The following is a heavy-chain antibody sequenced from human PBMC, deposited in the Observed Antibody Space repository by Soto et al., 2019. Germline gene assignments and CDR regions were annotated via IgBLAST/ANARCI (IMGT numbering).Heavy chain of an antibody. V-gene: IGHV1-18*01. D-gene: IGHD1-26*01. CDR1: GYTFSTYG. J-gene: IGHJ6*02. CDR2: ISAYSGNT. Sequence: QVQLVQSGADVKKPGASVQVSCKTSGYTFSTYGISWVRQAPGHGLEWMGWISAYSGNTNYAQNLQGRVTMTTDTFTSTAYMELRSLRSDDAAVYYCARSGRSNYYYGMDVWGQGTTVTVAS. CDR3: ARSGRSNYYYGMDV.